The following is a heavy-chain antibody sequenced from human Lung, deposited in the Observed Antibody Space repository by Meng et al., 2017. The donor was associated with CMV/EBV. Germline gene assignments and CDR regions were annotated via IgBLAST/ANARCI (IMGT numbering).Heavy chain of an antibody. Sequence: SCAASGFIFSNYGMHWLRQAPGKGLEWVAFIRDDGGKKHHPDAVKGRFTISRDNSKNTLSLQMNSLRAEDTDVYYCAGRVFAGDYLGQGTLVTVSS. V-gene: IGHV3-30*02. CDR3: AGRVFAGDY. CDR2: IRDDGGKK. D-gene: IGHD2-21*01. CDR1: GFIFSNYG. J-gene: IGHJ4*02.